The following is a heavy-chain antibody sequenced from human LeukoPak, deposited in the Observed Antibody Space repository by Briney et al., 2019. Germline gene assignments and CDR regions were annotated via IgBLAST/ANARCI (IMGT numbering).Heavy chain of an antibody. CDR1: GFTFDDYA. Sequence: PGGSLRLSCAASGFTFDDYAMHWVRQAPGKGLEWVSLISVGGGSTYYADSVKGRFTISRDNSKNSLYLQMNSLRTEDTALYYCAKDLAMVVTLYYYYMDVWGKGTTVTVSS. D-gene: IGHD4-23*01. CDR2: ISVGGGST. CDR3: AKDLAMVVTLYYYYMDV. V-gene: IGHV3-43*02. J-gene: IGHJ6*03.